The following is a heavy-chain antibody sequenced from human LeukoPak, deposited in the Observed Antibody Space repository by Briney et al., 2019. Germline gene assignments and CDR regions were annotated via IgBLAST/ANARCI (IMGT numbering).Heavy chain of an antibody. V-gene: IGHV1-18*01. CDR2: VSAYNGNT. CDR3: ARDRDCSGGSCYAAWHY. J-gene: IGHJ4*02. Sequence: ASVKVSCKASGYTFTSYGISWVRQAPGQGLEWMGWVSAYNGNTNYAQKLQGRVTMTTDTSISTAYMELSRLRSDDTAVYYCARDRDCSGGSCYAAWHYWGQGTLVTVSS. CDR1: GYTFTSYG. D-gene: IGHD2-15*01.